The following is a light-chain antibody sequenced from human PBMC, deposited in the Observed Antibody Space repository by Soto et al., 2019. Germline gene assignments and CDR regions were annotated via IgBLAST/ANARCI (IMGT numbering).Light chain of an antibody. J-gene: IGLJ1*01. Sequence: QSVLTQPPSVSGAPGQRVTISCTGISSNIGANYDVHWYQHRPGTAPKLLIFGNNNRPSGVPDRFSGSKSGTSASLAITGLQAEDEGDYYCQSYDSTLSARYVFGTGTKLTVL. CDR2: GNN. CDR1: SSNIGANYD. CDR3: QSYDSTLSARYV. V-gene: IGLV1-40*01.